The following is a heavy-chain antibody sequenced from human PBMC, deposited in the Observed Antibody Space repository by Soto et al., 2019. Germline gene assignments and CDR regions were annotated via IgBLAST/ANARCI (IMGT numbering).Heavy chain of an antibody. CDR1: GFTFSNYG. CDR3: ATLTGTCSGGGCHLDS. CDR2: ISGGGFTT. J-gene: IGHJ4*02. D-gene: IGHD2-15*01. Sequence: EVQLLESGGGWVQPGGSRGLSLVASGFTFSNYGMSWVRQAPGKGLERVSGISGGGFTTYYADFVKGRFTISRDNSKNTLYLQMNSLTVEDTAVYYCATLTGTCSGGGCHLDSWGQGTLVTVSS. V-gene: IGHV3-23*01.